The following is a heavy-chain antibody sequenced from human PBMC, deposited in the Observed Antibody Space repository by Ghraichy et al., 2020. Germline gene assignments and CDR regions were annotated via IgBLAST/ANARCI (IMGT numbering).Heavy chain of an antibody. CDR2: ISSSSSYI. CDR1: GFTFSSYS. CDR3: ARVREYCSGGSCHGMDV. D-gene: IGHD2-15*01. J-gene: IGHJ6*02. V-gene: IGHV3-21*01. Sequence: ESLNISCAASGFTFSSYSMNWVRQAPGKGLEWVSSISSSSSYIYYADSVKGRFTISRDNAKNSLYLQMNSLRAEDTAVYYCARVREYCSGGSCHGMDVWGQGTTVTVSS.